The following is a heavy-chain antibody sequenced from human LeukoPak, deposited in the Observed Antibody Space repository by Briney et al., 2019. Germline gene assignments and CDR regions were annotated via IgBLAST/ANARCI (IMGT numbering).Heavy chain of an antibody. D-gene: IGHD3-22*01. J-gene: IGHJ3*02. CDR2: IYYSGST. CDR1: GGSISSSSYY. CDR3: ARRPNSSGYYEDADAFDI. V-gene: IGHV4-39*01. Sequence: PSETLSLTCTVSGGSISSSSYYWGWIRQPPGKGLEWIGSIYYSGSTYYNPSLKSRVTISVDTSKNQFSLKLSSVTAADTAVYYCARRPNSSGYYEDADAFDIWGQGTMVTVSS.